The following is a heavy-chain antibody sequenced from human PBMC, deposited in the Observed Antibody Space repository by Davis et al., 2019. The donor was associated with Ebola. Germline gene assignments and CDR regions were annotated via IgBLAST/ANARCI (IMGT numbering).Heavy chain of an antibody. CDR1: GFTFSSYW. CDR3: ARGYSSSWQQFDP. CDR2: IKQDGSEK. D-gene: IGHD6-13*01. V-gene: IGHV3-7*04. J-gene: IGHJ5*02. Sequence: GESLKISCAASGFTFSSYWMSWVRQAPGKGLEWVANIKQDGSEKYYVDSVKGRFTISRDNDKNSLYLQMNNLRAEDTAVYYCARGYSSSWQQFDPWGQGTLVTVSS.